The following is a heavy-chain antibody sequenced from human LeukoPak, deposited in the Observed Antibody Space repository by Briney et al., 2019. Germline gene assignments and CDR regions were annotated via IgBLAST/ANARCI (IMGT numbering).Heavy chain of an antibody. CDR1: GFTFSSYW. D-gene: IGHD2-2*01. Sequence: GGSLRLSCAASGFTFSSYWMSWVRQAPGKGLEWVANIKQDGSEKYYVDSVKGRFTISRDNAKNSLFLQMNSLRAEDTAVYYCAREIKGRGKDCSSTSCPTDYWGQGTLVTVSS. V-gene: IGHV3-7*03. CDR2: IKQDGSEK. CDR3: AREIKGRGKDCSSTSCPTDY. J-gene: IGHJ4*02.